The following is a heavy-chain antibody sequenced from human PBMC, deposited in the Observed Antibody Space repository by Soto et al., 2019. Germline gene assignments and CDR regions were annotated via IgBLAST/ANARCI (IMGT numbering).Heavy chain of an antibody. J-gene: IGHJ4*02. CDR3: ARWSWESSGWSLLFDQ. V-gene: IGHV3-7*01. Sequence: GGSLRLSCAASGFTFSNHYMSWVRQAPGKGLEWVANIKQDGSGNNHMDSVKGRFTISRDNAKNSLYLQMNSLRVEDTALYYCARWSWESSGWSLLFDQWGQGTLVTVSS. CDR2: IKQDGSGN. D-gene: IGHD6-19*01. CDR1: GFTFSNHY.